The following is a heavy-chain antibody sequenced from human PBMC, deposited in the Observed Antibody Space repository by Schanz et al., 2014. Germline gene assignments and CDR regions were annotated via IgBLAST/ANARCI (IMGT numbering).Heavy chain of an antibody. CDR3: AKDAPYPFDL. J-gene: IGHJ2*01. CDR2: ISSSSSTI. V-gene: IGHV3-23*04. Sequence: EVQVVESGGGLVQPGGSLRLSCTASGFTFSAYAMTWVRQIPGKGLEWVAYISSSSSTIHYAESVKGRFTISRDNSKNTLYLQMNSLRAEDTAIYYCAKDAPYPFDLWGRGTLITVSS. CDR1: GFTFSAYA.